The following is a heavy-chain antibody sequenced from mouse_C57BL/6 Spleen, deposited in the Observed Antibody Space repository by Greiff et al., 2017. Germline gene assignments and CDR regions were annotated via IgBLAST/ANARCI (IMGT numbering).Heavy chain of an antibody. V-gene: IGHV5-6*02. CDR1: GFTFSSYG. CDR2: ISSGGSYT. Sequence: DVMLVESGGDLVKPGGSLKLSCAASGFTFSSYGMSWVRQTPDKRLEWVATISSGGSYTYYPDSVKGRFTISRDNAKNTLYLQMSSLKSEDTAMYYCARRGYDGGWFAYWGQGTLVTVSA. J-gene: IGHJ3*01. D-gene: IGHD2-2*01. CDR3: ARRGYDGGWFAY.